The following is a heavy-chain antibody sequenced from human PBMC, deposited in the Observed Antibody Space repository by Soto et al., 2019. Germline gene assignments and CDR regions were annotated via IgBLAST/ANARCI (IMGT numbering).Heavy chain of an antibody. Sequence: QVQLVQSGAEVKKPGSSVKVSCKASGGTFSSYAISWVRQAPGQGLEWMGWISAYNGNTNYAQKLQGRVTMTTDTSTSTAYMELRSLRSDDTAVYYCARDSVVVAASYYYYGMDVWGQGTTVTVSS. CDR3: ARDSVVVAASYYYYGMDV. J-gene: IGHJ6*02. CDR2: ISAYNGNT. CDR1: GGTFSSYA. V-gene: IGHV1-18*01. D-gene: IGHD2-15*01.